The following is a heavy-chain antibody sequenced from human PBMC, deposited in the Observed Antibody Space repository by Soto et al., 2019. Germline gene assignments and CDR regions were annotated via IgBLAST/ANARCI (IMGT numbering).Heavy chain of an antibody. CDR2: IYYSGST. CDR1: GGSISSYY. D-gene: IGHD3-10*01. Sequence: QVQLQESGPGLVKPSETLSLTCTVSGGSISSYYWSWIRQPPGKGLEWIGYIYYSGSTNYNPSLMIRVTLSVDTSKNQFSLKLSSVTAADTAVYYCARRGGYGSGSYYNLYYYYMDVWGKGTTVTVSS. J-gene: IGHJ6*03. V-gene: IGHV4-59*08. CDR3: ARRGGYGSGSYYNLYYYYMDV.